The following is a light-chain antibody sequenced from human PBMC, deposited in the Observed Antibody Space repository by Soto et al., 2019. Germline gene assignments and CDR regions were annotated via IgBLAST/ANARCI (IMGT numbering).Light chain of an antibody. J-gene: IGKJ4*01. CDR2: PAS. V-gene: IGKV1-9*01. Sequence: IQLTQSPSSLSASVGDRVTITCRASQGISGRLAWYQQKPGKVPTLLISPASSFQSGVPSRFSVSASGTDFSLTITSLQPADFATYYCLQLYRYPLTFGGGTTVDIK. CDR1: QGISGR. CDR3: LQLYRYPLT.